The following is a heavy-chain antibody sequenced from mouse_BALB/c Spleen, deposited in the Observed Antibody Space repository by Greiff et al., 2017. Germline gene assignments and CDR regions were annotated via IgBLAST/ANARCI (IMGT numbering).Heavy chain of an antibody. D-gene: IGHD2-3*01. CDR3: ARSGLLREYYFDY. CDR1: GFTFSSFG. Sequence: DVKLVESGGGLVQPGGSRKLSCAASGFTFSSFGMHWVRQAPEKGLEWVAYISSGSSTLYYADTVKGRFTISRDNPKNTLFLQMTSLRSEDTAMYYCARSGLLREYYFDYWGQGTTLTVSS. V-gene: IGHV5-17*02. J-gene: IGHJ2*01. CDR2: ISSGSSTL.